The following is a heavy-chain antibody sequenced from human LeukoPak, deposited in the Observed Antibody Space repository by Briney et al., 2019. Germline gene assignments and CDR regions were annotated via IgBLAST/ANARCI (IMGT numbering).Heavy chain of an antibody. Sequence: GGSLRLSCAASGFTFSSYWMSWVRQAPGKGLEWVANIKQDGSQKFYVDSVKGRFTISRDNAKNSLYLQMNSLRAEDTAVYYCARDGPYYDILTGYAYWGQGTLVTVSS. J-gene: IGHJ4*02. V-gene: IGHV3-7*01. CDR3: ARDGPYYDILTGYAY. CDR2: IKQDGSQK. D-gene: IGHD3-9*01. CDR1: GFTFSSYW.